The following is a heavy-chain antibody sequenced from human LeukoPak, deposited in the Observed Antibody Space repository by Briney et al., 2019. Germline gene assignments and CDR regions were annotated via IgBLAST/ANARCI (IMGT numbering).Heavy chain of an antibody. V-gene: IGHV1-2*02. CDR3: ATDAGQQLVRYTLDY. Sequence: ASLKTSCKASGYTCTGYYMHWVRQAPGQGLEWMGWINPNSGCTNYAQKFQCRVTMTRVTSISTAYMEQSRLRSDDTAVYYCATDAGQQLVRYTLDYWGQGTLVTVCS. CDR2: INPNSGCT. J-gene: IGHJ4*02. D-gene: IGHD6-13*01. CDR1: GYTCTGYY.